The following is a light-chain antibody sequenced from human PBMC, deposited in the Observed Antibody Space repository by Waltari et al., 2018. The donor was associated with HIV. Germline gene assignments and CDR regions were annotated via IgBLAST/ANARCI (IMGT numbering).Light chain of an antibody. CDR3: SSYTSSSTVV. J-gene: IGLJ2*01. Sequence: QSALTQPPSVSGSPGQSVTISCTGTSSAVGSYTRVSWYQQPPGTAPKLMIYEVSNRPSGVPDRFAGSKSGNTASLTISGLQAEDEADYYCSSYTSSSTVVFGGGTKLTVL. V-gene: IGLV2-18*02. CDR1: SSAVGSYTR. CDR2: EVS.